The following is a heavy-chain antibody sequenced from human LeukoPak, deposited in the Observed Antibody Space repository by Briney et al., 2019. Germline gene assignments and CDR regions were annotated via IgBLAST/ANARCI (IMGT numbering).Heavy chain of an antibody. CDR1: GGSISSSSYY. V-gene: IGHV4-39*07. J-gene: IGHJ4*02. CDR3: AREVDTAMVTRFDY. D-gene: IGHD5-18*01. CDR2: IYYSGGT. Sequence: PSEILSLTCTVSGGSISSSSYYWGWIRQPPGKGLEWIGSIYYSGGTYYNPSLKSRVTISVDTSKNQFSLKLSSVTAADTAVYYCAREVDTAMVTRFDYWGQGTLVTVSS.